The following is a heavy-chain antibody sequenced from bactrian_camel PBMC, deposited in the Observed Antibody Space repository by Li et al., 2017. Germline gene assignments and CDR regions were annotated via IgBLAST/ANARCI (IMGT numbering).Heavy chain of an antibody. CDR1: GFTFSNYA. J-gene: IGHJ6*01. V-gene: IGHV3S40*01. CDR3: ATSADFDF. CDR2: IDTNGGST. Sequence: VQLVESGGGLVQPGGSLRLPCKASGFTFSNYAMSWVRQAPGMGLEWVSAIDTNGGSTYYADSVKRRFTISRDNAKNTVYLQMNSLKSTDTALYYCATSADFDFWGQGTQVTVS.